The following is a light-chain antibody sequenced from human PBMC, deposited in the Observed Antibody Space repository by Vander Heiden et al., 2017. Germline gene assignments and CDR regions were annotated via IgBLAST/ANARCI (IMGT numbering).Light chain of an antibody. CDR2: ANI. CDR3: QAYDNSLSGFWV. V-gene: IGLV1-40*01. J-gene: IGLJ3*02. CDR1: SSPLGAGYD. Sequence: QSVLTQPPSVSAAPGPRVTIPCTGSSSPLGAGYDVHWYQQLPGTAPKLLIFANINRPSCVPDRFSGSKSGTSASLAITGRQVEDEADDYCQAYDNSLSGFWVFGGGTKLTVL.